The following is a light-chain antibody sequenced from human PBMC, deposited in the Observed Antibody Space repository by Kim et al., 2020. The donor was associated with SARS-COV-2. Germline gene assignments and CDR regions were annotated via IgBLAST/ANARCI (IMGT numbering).Light chain of an antibody. Sequence: LGQTVRIPCQGDSLRKSYASWYQQKPGQAPILVMSDENNRPSGIPDRFSGSSSGSTASLTITGAQAEDEADYYCCSRDSTAKDYVFGTGTKVSVL. CDR3: CSRDSTAKDYV. CDR1: SLRKSY. J-gene: IGLJ1*01. CDR2: DEN. V-gene: IGLV3-19*01.